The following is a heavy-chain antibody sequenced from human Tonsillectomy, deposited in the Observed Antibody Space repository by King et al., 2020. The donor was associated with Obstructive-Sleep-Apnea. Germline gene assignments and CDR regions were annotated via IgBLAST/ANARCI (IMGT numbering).Heavy chain of an antibody. CDR3: ARIRLYGSGSPTLDY. Sequence: LKESGPALVKPTQTLTLTCTFSGFSLNTSGMCVSWIRQPPGKALEWLARIDWDDEKYSSTSLKTRLTISKDTSKNQVVLTVTNMDPVDTATYYCARIRLYGSGSPTLDYWGQGTLVTVSS. J-gene: IGHJ4*02. V-gene: IGHV2-70*11. D-gene: IGHD3-10*01. CDR1: GFSLNTSGMC. CDR2: IDWDDEK.